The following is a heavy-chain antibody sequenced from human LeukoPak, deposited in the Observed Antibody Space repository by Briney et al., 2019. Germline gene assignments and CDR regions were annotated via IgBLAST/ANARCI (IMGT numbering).Heavy chain of an antibody. J-gene: IGHJ5*02. D-gene: IGHD2-15*01. CDR2: THYSGST. V-gene: IGHV4-59*01. CDR3: ASGPGRSCSGGRCPNWFDP. CDR1: GGSISSYY. Sequence: SETLSLTCTVSGGSISSYYWSWIRQPPRKGLEWIGYTHYSGSTNYNPSLQSRVTISVDTSKNQFSLKLSSVTAADTAVYYCASGPGRSCSGGRCPNWFDPWGQGTLVTVSS.